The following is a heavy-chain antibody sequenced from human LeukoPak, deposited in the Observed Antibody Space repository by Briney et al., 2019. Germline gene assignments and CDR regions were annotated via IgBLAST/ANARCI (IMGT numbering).Heavy chain of an antibody. Sequence: SETLSLTCTVSGGSISSYYWNWIRQPPGKGLEWIGYIYYSGSTNYNPSLKSRVTISVDTSKNQFSLKLSSVTAADTAVYYCARDVGAAPGYFDYWGQGTLVTVSS. CDR1: GGSISSYY. J-gene: IGHJ4*02. CDR3: ARDVGAAPGYFDY. D-gene: IGHD1-26*01. V-gene: IGHV4-59*01. CDR2: IYYSGST.